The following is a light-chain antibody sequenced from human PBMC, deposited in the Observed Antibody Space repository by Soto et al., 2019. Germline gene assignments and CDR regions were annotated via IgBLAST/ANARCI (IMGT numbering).Light chain of an antibody. CDR3: QQYNNWPRT. CDR2: GAS. Sequence: EIVMTQSPATLSVSPGERVTLSCRPSQSVRNTLVWYQQRPGQAPRLLIYGASTRATGIPGRFSGSGSGTEFTLTISSLQSEDFAVYYCQQYNNWPRTFGQGTKVESK. CDR1: QSVRNT. J-gene: IGKJ1*01. V-gene: IGKV3-15*01.